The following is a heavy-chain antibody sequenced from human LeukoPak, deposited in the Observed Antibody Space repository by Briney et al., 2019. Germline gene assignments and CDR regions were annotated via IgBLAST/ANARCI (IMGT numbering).Heavy chain of an antibody. Sequence: HPGGSLRLSCAASGFSFSSYGMHWVRQAPGKGLEWVAVISDDGKNKYYADSVKGRFTISRDNSKNTLYLQMNSLRAEDTAVYYCARDLGGWRTFDYWGQGTLVTVSS. D-gene: IGHD6-19*01. CDR2: ISDDGKNK. CDR3: ARDLGGWRTFDY. V-gene: IGHV3-30*03. J-gene: IGHJ4*02. CDR1: GFSFSSYG.